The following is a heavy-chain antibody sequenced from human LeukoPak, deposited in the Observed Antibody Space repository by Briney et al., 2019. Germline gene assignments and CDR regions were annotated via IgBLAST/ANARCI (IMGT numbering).Heavy chain of an antibody. CDR1: GGTFSSYA. CDR2: IIPILGIA. J-gene: IGHJ4*02. V-gene: IGHV1-69*04. Sequence: ASVKVSCKASGGTFSSYAISWVRQAPGQGLEWMGRIIPILGIANYAQKFQGRVTITADKSTSTAYMELSSLRSEDTAVYYCASLHDSSGYYSGYWGQGTLVTVSS. CDR3: ASLHDSSGYYSGY. D-gene: IGHD3-22*01.